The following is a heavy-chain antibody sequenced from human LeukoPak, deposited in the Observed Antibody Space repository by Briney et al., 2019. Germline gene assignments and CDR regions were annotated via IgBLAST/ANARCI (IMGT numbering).Heavy chain of an antibody. CDR3: ARAGPYDFWSGYHSPISGYMDV. D-gene: IGHD3-3*01. V-gene: IGHV4-61*02. Sequence: SETLSLTCTVSGGSISSGSYYWSWIRQPAGKGLEWIGRIYTSGSTNYNPSLKSRVTISVDTSKNQFSLKLSSVTAADTAVYYCARAGPYDFWSGYHSPISGYMDVWGKGTTVTVSS. CDR1: GGSISSGSYY. J-gene: IGHJ6*03. CDR2: IYTSGST.